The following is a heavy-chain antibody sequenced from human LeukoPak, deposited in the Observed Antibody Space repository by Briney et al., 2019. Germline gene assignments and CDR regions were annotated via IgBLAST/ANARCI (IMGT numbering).Heavy chain of an antibody. CDR1: GYTFTSYG. D-gene: IGHD2-8*01. V-gene: IGHV1-18*01. CDR2: ISACNGNT. J-gene: IGHJ5*02. Sequence: ASVKVSCKASGYTFTSYGISWVRQAPGQGLEWMGWISACNGNTNYAQKLQGRVTMTTDTSTSTAYMELRSLRSDDTAVYYCARDRLNLNWFDPWGRGTLVTVSS. CDR3: ARDRLNLNWFDP.